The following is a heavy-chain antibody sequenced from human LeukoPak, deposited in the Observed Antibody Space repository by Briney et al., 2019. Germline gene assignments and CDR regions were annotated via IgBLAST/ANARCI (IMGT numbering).Heavy chain of an antibody. CDR3: ARVLPYDSSGFDY. V-gene: IGHV4-61*02. CDR1: GGSISSGGYS. CDR2: IYTSGST. D-gene: IGHD3-22*01. Sequence: PSETLSLTCAVSGGSISSGGYSWSWIRQPAGKGLEWIGRIYTSGSTNYNPSLKSRVTMSVDTSKNQFSLKLSSVTAADTAVYYCARVLPYDSSGFDYWGQGTLVTVSS. J-gene: IGHJ4*02.